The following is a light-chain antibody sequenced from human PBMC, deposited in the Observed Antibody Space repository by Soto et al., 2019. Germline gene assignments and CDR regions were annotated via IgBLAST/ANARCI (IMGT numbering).Light chain of an antibody. CDR3: QEYDGAPIT. CDR2: DAS. V-gene: IGKV3-11*01. CDR1: QSVSSY. J-gene: IGKJ5*01. Sequence: EIVLTQSQATLSLSPGERAALSCRASQSVSSYLAWYQQKPGQAPRLVIFDASNRASGMPERFSGSGSGTDFTLTIARLEPEDFAVYYCQEYDGAPITFGLGTRLEIK.